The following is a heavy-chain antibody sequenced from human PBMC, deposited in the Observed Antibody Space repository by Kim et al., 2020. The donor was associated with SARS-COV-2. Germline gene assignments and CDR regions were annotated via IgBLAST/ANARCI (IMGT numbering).Heavy chain of an antibody. Sequence: GGSLRLSCAASGFTFSSYSMNWVRQAPGKGLEWVSSISSSSSYIYYADSVKGRFTISRDNAKNSLYLQMNSLRAEDTAVYYCAREEYGSGSYYNLYYYYYVMDVWGQGTTVTVSS. V-gene: IGHV3-21*01. J-gene: IGHJ6*02. CDR2: ISSSSSYI. D-gene: IGHD3-10*01. CDR3: AREEYGSGSYYNLYYYYYVMDV. CDR1: GFTFSSYS.